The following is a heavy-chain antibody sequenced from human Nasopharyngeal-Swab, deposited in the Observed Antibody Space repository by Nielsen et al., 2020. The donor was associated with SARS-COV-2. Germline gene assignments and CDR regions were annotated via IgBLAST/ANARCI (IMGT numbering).Heavy chain of an antibody. D-gene: IGHD1-26*01. CDR1: GFTFSSYW. CDR3: ATEAGGFDY. V-gene: IGHV3-7*04. Sequence: GGSLRLSCAASGFTFSSYWMSWVRQAPGKGLEWVANIKQDGSEKYYVDSVKGRFTISRDNSKNTLYLQMNSLRDEDTAVYYCATEAGGFDYWGQGTLVTVSS. CDR2: IKQDGSEK. J-gene: IGHJ4*02.